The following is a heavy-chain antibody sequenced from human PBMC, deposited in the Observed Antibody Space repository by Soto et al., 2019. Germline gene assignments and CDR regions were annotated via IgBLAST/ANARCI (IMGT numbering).Heavy chain of an antibody. CDR1: GFTFSSYG. CDR2: IWYDGSNK. CDR3: ARGGQLVALGDY. Sequence: GGSLRLSCAASGFTFSSYGMHWVRQAPGKGLEWVAVIWYDGSNKYYADSVKGRFTISRDNSKNTLYLQMNSLRAEDTAVYYCARGGQLVALGDYWGQGTLVTVSS. V-gene: IGHV3-33*01. J-gene: IGHJ4*02. D-gene: IGHD6-6*01.